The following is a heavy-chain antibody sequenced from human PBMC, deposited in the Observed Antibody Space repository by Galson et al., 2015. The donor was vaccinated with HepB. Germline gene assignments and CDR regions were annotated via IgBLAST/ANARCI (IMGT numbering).Heavy chain of an antibody. J-gene: IGHJ4*02. CDR1: GFTFSSYA. D-gene: IGHD3-22*01. CDR2: ISSNGGST. CDR3: AGALGTMMGMAFDY. V-gene: IGHV3-64*01. Sequence: SLRLSCAASGFTFSSYAMHWVRQAPGKGLEYVSAISSNGGSTYYANSVKGRFTISRDNSKNTLYLQMGSLRAEDMAVYYCAGALGTMMGMAFDYWGQGTLVTVSS.